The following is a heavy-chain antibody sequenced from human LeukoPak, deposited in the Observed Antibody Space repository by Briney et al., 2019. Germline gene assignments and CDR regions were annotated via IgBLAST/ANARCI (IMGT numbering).Heavy chain of an antibody. J-gene: IGHJ4*02. CDR2: ISSSSSYI. Sequence: GGSLRLSCAASGFTFSSYSMNWVRQAPGKGLEWVSSISSSSSYIYYADSVKGRFTISRDNAKNSLYLQMNSLRAEDTAVYYCARDVPNEPIAARRGNYWGQGTLVTVSS. CDR3: ARDVPNEPIAARRGNY. V-gene: IGHV3-21*01. CDR1: GFTFSSYS. D-gene: IGHD6-6*01.